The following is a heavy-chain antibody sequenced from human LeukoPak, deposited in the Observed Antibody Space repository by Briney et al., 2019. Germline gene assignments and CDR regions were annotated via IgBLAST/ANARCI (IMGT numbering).Heavy chain of an antibody. CDR1: GGSISGYS. J-gene: IGHJ4*02. V-gene: IGHV4-4*07. CDR3: AGDGPNWGLL. D-gene: IGHD7-27*01. Sequence: SETLSLTCTVSGGSISGYSWSWIRQPAGKGLEWIGRIYSSGSTNYNPSLKSRVTMSVDTSKNQFSLKLSSVTAADTAVYYCAGDGPNWGLLWGQGTLVTVSS. CDR2: IYSSGST.